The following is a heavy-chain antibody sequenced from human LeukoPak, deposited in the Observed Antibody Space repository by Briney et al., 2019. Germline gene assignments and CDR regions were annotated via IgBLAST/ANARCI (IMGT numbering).Heavy chain of an antibody. J-gene: IGHJ4*02. D-gene: IGHD3-10*01. CDR2: MYSSGIT. CDR3: ARGWVRGVL. CDR1: GGSISSGGYS. V-gene: IGHV4-61*08. Sequence: SETLSLTCAVSGGSISSGGYSWSWIRQPPGKGLEWIGRMYSSGITNYSPSFKSRVTISVDTSKNQFSLKLSSVTAADTAVYYCARGWVRGVLWGRGTLVTVSS.